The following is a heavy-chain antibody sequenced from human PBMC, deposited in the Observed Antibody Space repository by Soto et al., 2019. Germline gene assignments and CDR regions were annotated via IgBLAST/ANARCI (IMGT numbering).Heavy chain of an antibody. CDR3: ARLLPVTMVRGVSSYGMDV. CDR2: IYYSGST. V-gene: IGHV4-39*01. Sequence: SETLSLTCTVSGGSISSSSYYWGWIRQPPGKGLERIGIIYYSGSTYYNPSLKSRVTISVDTSKNQFFLKLSSVTAADTAVYYCARLLPVTMVRGVSSYGMDVWGQGTTVTVSS. J-gene: IGHJ6*02. D-gene: IGHD3-10*01. CDR1: GGSISSSSYY.